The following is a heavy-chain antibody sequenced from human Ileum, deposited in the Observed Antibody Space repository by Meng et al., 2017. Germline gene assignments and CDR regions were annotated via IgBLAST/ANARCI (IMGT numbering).Heavy chain of an antibody. J-gene: IGHJ4*02. CDR3: AHRLGAGVSFHH. CDR1: GFSLTTNGMG. Sequence: SGPTLVKPTQTLTLTCTFSGFSLTTNGMGVVWIRQPPGKALEWLALIYWDDNKRYSPSLKSRLTITNDTSKNQVVLTMTNMDPVDTATYYCAHRLGAGVSFHHWGQGTLVTVSS. CDR2: IYWDDNK. D-gene: IGHD4/OR15-4a*01. V-gene: IGHV2-5*02.